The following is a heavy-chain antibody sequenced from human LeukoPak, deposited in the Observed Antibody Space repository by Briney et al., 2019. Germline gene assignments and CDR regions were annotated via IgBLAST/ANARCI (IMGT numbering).Heavy chain of an antibody. CDR2: ISGSGGST. CDR1: GFTFSSYA. V-gene: IGHV3-23*01. CDR3: AKDPEKMAAEFDY. D-gene: IGHD5-24*01. Sequence: GGSLRLYCAASGFTFSSYAMSWVRQAPGKGLEWVSAISGSGGSTYYADSVKGRFTISRDNSKNTLYLQMNSLKAKDTAVYYCAKDPEKMAAEFDYWGQGTLVTVSS. J-gene: IGHJ4*02.